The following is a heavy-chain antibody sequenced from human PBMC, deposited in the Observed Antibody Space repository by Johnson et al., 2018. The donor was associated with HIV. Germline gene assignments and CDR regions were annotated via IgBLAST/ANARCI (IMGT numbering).Heavy chain of an antibody. D-gene: IGHD5-12*01. Sequence: QVQLVESGGGVVQPGRSLRLSCAASGFTFSTEALHWVRQAPGKGLEWVAVVSYDGSNKYYADFVKGRFTISRDNSKNTLYLQMNSLRAEDTAVYYCAKDGYSCYDDAFDIWGQGTMVTVSS. V-gene: IGHV3-30-3*01. CDR3: AKDGYSCYDDAFDI. CDR2: VSYDGSNK. CDR1: GFTFSTEA. J-gene: IGHJ3*02.